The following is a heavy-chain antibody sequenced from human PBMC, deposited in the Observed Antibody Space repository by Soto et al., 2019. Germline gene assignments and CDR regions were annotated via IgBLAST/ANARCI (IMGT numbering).Heavy chain of an antibody. J-gene: IGHJ5*02. V-gene: IGHV1-2*02. Sequence: QGLEWMGWISAYNGNTNYAQKFQGRVTMTRDTSISTVFMEIKRLTSDDTAVYYCARVPSWAAKHWFDPSGQGTLGTVSS. CDR2: ISAYNGNT. CDR3: ARVPSWAAKHWFDP. D-gene: IGHD2-15*01.